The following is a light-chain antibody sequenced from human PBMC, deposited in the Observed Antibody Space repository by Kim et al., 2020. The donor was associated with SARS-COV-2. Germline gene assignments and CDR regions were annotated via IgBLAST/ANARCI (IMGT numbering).Light chain of an antibody. Sequence: EIVFTQSPSTLSLSPGERATLSCRASQSISDFLGWYQQRVGQPPRLLIYNASHRATGIPARFSGSGSGTDFTLTISGLEPEDSAIYYCQHRANWPQTFGQGTKLEI. CDR3: QHRANWPQT. J-gene: IGKJ2*01. CDR1: QSISDF. V-gene: IGKV3-11*01. CDR2: NAS.